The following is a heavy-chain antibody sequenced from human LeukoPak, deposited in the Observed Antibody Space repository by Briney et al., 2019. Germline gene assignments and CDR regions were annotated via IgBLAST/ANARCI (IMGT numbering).Heavy chain of an antibody. Sequence: PGGSLRLSCAGSGFTFRSYAMHWVRQAPGKGQEWVAVISYDGRNEFYADSVKGRFTISRDNSKNTLYLQMNSLRAEDAAVYYCARDRVWFGDKYGMDVWGQGTTVTVSS. J-gene: IGHJ6*02. D-gene: IGHD3-10*01. CDR3: ARDRVWFGDKYGMDV. CDR1: GFTFRSYA. CDR2: ISYDGRNE. V-gene: IGHV3-30*04.